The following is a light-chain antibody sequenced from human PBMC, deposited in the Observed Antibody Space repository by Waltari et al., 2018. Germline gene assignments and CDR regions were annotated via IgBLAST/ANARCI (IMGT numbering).Light chain of an antibody. CDR2: RNN. CDR3: ATWDDSLSINWV. Sequence: QSVLTQPPSASGTPGQRVTVSCSGSSSNIGSNYVYWSQLLPGMAPKLLIYRNNQRPSGVPDRFSGSKSGTSASLAISGLRSEDEADYYCATWDDSLSINWVFGGGTKVTVL. CDR1: SSNIGSNY. V-gene: IGLV1-47*01. J-gene: IGLJ3*02.